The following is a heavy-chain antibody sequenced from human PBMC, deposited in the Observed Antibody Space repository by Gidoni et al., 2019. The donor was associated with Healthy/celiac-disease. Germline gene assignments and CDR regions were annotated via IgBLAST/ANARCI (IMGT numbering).Heavy chain of an antibody. V-gene: IGHV4-34*01. D-gene: IGHD3-22*01. J-gene: IGHJ4*02. CDR2: INHSGST. Sequence: QVQLQQWGAGLLQPSETLSLTCAVYGGSFSGYYWSWIRQPPGKGLEWSGEINHSGSTNHNPSLKSRVTISVDTSKNQFSLKLSAVTAADTAVYYCARNSSGYSQAIDYWGQGTLVTVSS. CDR1: GGSFSGYY. CDR3: ARNSSGYSQAIDY.